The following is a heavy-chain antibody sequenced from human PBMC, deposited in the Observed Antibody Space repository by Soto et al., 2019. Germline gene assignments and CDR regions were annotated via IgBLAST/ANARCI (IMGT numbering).Heavy chain of an antibody. Sequence: QVQLVESGGGVVQPGRSLRLSCATSRFSFTSYAMHWVRQAPGKGLEWVAGISYDGGNTYYADSVRGRFTISRDTSKYTVNVQRNGLCAEDTAVYSCARDASYDRGGCTDKWGQGTLVIVSS. V-gene: IGHV3-30-3*01. CDR1: RFSFTSYA. CDR2: ISYDGGNT. CDR3: ARDASYDRGGCTDK. D-gene: IGHD3-22*01. J-gene: IGHJ4*02.